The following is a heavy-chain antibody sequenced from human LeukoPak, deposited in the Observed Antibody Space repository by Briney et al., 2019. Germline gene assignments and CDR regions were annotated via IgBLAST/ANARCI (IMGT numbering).Heavy chain of an antibody. J-gene: IGHJ4*02. D-gene: IGHD4-23*01. V-gene: IGHV3-48*04. CDR2: ISSSSSSI. Sequence: GGSLRLSCAASGFTFSSYWMYWVRQAPGKGLEWVSYISSSSSSIYYADSVKGRFTISRDNAKNSLYLQMNSLRAEDTAVYYCAGVGGTVVDSRGNFDYWGQGTLVAVSS. CDR3: AGVGGTVVDSRGNFDY. CDR1: GFTFSSYW.